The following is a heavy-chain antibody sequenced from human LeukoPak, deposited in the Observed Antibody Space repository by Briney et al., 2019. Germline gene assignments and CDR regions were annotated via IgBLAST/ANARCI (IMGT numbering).Heavy chain of an antibody. CDR3: TGAYYYDSSGDDAFDI. V-gene: IGHV3-15*01. CDR2: IKSKTDGGTT. D-gene: IGHD3-22*01. CDR1: GFTFSSYA. J-gene: IGHJ3*02. Sequence: GGSLRLSYAASGFTFSSYAMSWVRQAPGKGLEWVGRIKSKTDGGTTDYAAPVKGRFTISRDDSKNTLYLQMNSLKTEDTAVYYCTGAYYYDSSGDDAFDIWGQGTMVTVSS.